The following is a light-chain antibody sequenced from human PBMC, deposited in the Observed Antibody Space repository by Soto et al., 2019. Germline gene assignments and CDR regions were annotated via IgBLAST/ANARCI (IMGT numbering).Light chain of an antibody. J-gene: IGKJ3*01. CDR2: DAS. V-gene: IGKV3-11*01. CDR1: QSVSSY. CDR3: QQRSNWPPEFT. Sequence: EIVLTQSPATLSLSPGERATLSCRASQSVSSYLAWYQQKPGQAPRLLIYDASNRATGIPARFSGSGSGTDFTLTISGIEPEDFAVYYCQQRSNWPPEFTFGPGTKVDIK.